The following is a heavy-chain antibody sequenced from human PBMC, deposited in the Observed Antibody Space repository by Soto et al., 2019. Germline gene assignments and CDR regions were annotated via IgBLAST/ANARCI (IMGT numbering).Heavy chain of an antibody. D-gene: IGHD3-22*01. V-gene: IGHV1-24*01. Sequence: QVQLVQSGPEVRKPGASVKVSCKVFGYRLTELSMHWVRQAPGKGLEWMGGSDREDGEAVYAQKFQGRVTMTEDTSTDTTYVELSSLSSEDTAVYYCATDVISGYFETSGFEYWGQGTLVTVST. CDR2: SDREDGEA. CDR1: GYRLTELS. J-gene: IGHJ4*02. CDR3: ATDVISGYFETSGFEY.